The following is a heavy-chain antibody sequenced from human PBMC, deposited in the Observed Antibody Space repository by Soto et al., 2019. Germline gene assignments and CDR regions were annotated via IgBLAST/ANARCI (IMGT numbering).Heavy chain of an antibody. V-gene: IGHV1-46*01. D-gene: IGHD3-9*01. CDR1: GYIFTTYY. CDR3: ASARLRYFSVDFDH. CDR2: INPNGGGT. Sequence: QVQLVQSGAEVKEPGASVKVSCKASGYIFTTYYIHWVRQAPGQGLEWIGIINPNGGGTTYAQKCVGRVTMTRDTSTSRVYTDLSSLRSEDSAVYYCASARLRYFSVDFDHWGHGALVTVTS. J-gene: IGHJ4*01.